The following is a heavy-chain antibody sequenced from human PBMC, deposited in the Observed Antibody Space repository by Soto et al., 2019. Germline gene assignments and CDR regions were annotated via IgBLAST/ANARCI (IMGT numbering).Heavy chain of an antibody. Sequence: GASVKVSCKASGYTFTGYYMHWVRQAPGQGLEWMGWINPNSGGTNYAQKFQGWVTMTRDTSISTAYMELSRLRSDDTAVYYCARALSSGSYGMDVWGQGTTVTVSS. CDR1: GYTFTGYY. V-gene: IGHV1-2*04. D-gene: IGHD3-22*01. CDR2: INPNSGGT. J-gene: IGHJ6*02. CDR3: ARALSSGSYGMDV.